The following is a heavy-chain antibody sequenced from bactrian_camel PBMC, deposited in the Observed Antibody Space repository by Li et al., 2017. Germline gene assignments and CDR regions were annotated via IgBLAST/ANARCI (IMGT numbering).Heavy chain of an antibody. CDR1: GYSSNTFC. CDR2: IDSDGST. D-gene: IGHD6*01. J-gene: IGHJ4*01. CDR3: AANRFCFTSWNEPGVY. V-gene: IGHV3S9*01. Sequence: VQLVESGGGSVQTGGSLRLSCAASGYSSNTFCMGWFRRVPGLEREGIAVIDSDGSTTYADSVKGRFTISKVNAKNTLYLQMNSLKPEDTATYYCAANRFCFTSWNEPGVYWGRGTQVTVS.